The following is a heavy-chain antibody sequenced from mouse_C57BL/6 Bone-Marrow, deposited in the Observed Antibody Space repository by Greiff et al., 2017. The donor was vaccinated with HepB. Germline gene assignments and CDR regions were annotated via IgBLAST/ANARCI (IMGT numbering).Heavy chain of an antibody. V-gene: IGHV1-50*01. D-gene: IGHD1-1*01. CDR2: IDPSDSYT. CDR3: ARSRILFYAMDY. Sequence: QVQLQQPGAELVKPGASVKLSCKASGYTFTSYWMQWVKQRPGQGLEWIGEIDPSDSYTNYNQKFKGKATLTVDTSSSTAYMQLSSLTSADSAVYYCARSRILFYAMDYWGQGTSVTVSS. J-gene: IGHJ4*01. CDR1: GYTFTSYW.